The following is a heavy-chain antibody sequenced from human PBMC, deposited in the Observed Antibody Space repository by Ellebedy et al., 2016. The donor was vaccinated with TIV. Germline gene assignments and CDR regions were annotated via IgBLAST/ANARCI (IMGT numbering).Heavy chain of an antibody. J-gene: IGHJ3*02. D-gene: IGHD4-17*01. CDR1: GFTFSSYG. CDR2: IGYDGSKK. V-gene: IGHV3-30*02. CDR3: AKRAQISSHGLDI. Sequence: PGGSLRLSCAASGFTFSSYGIHWVRRAPGKGLEWVAAIGYDGSKKSYADSVKGRITISRDNSKNTVDLQMNSPRAEDTAVYYCAKRAQISSHGLDIWGQGTMVTVSS.